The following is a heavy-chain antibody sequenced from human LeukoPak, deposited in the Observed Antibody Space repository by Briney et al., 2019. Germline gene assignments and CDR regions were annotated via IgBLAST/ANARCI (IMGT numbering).Heavy chain of an antibody. CDR1: GFTFSSYA. CDR2: ISGSGGTT. Sequence: GGSLRLSCAASGFTFSSYAMSWVRRAPGKGLEGVSVISGSGGTTYSADSVKGRFTISRDNSKNTLFLQMNSLRAEDAAAYYCARERGDNGGNTNGFFDYWGQGALVTVPS. V-gene: IGHV3-23*01. J-gene: IGHJ4*02. D-gene: IGHD4-23*01. CDR3: ARERGDNGGNTNGFFDY.